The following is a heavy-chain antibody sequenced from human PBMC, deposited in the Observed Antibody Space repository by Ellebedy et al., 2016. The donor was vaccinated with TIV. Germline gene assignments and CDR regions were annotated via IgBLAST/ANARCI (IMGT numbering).Heavy chain of an antibody. J-gene: IGHJ4*02. CDR1: GFSLRASGVS. V-gene: IGHV2-5*02. CDR2: IYWDDDK. Sequence: SGPTLVKPTQTLTLTCTFSGFSLRASGVSVGWIRQPPGKALAWLALIYWDDDKRYSPSLNSRLTVTKDTSKNQVVLTVTNMDPVDTATYYCATGLWGRLDYWGQGTLVTVSS. CDR3: ATGLWGRLDY. D-gene: IGHD3-16*01.